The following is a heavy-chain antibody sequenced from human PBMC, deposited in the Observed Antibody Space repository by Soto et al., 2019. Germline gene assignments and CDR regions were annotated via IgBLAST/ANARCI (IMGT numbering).Heavy chain of an antibody. V-gene: IGHV4-39*01. CDR1: GGSISSSSFH. Sequence: QLQLQESGPGLVKPSETLSLTCTVSGGSISSSSFHWGWIRQPPGKGLEWIGSIYYSGSTYYSPSLKRRVTISVDTSKNQFSLKLSSGTDADTAMYYCARRERAAGTDWWFDPWGQGTLVTVSS. D-gene: IGHD6-13*01. J-gene: IGHJ5*02. CDR3: ARRERAAGTDWWFDP. CDR2: IYYSGST.